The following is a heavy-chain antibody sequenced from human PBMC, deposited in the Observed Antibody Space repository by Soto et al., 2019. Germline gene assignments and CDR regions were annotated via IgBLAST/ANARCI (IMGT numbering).Heavy chain of an antibody. J-gene: IGHJ3*01. CDR1: GFTFNYYW. CDR2: IHREGSTT. Sequence: EVQLVESEGGLVQRGGSLRLSCAASGFTFNYYWMHWVRQPPGQGRGWVSHIHREGSTTTYADSVKGRFTISRDNAKNTLYLQMNSLRAEDTAVYYCVRGDKGGFDLWGQGTTVTVSS. CDR3: VRGDKGGFDL. V-gene: IGHV3-74*01. D-gene: IGHD2-21*02.